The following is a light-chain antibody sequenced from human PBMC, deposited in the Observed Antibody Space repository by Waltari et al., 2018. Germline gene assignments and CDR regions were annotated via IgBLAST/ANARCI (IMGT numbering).Light chain of an antibody. CDR2: GDD. J-gene: IGLJ2*01. CDR3: NSPDSRCYYVA. Sequence: SSDLTQDPAVSVALGQTVRITCRGDSLNSFYASWFQQKPGQAPVLIAYGDDNRPSGVPEPFPGYNSGNHPSFTHPGASAEGGADLYCNSPDSRCYYVAFAGGTKLTVL. CDR1: SLNSFY. V-gene: IGLV3-19*01.